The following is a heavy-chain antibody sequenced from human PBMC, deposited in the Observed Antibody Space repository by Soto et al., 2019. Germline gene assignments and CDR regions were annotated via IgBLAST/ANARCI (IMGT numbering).Heavy chain of an antibody. Sequence: ASVKVSCKASGYTFTSYAMHWVRQAPGQRLEWMGWINAGNGNTKYSQKFQGRVTITRDTSASTAYMEQSRLRSEEKAVKYCAVTVDPYYYYGMDVWGQGTTVTVSS. CDR2: INAGNGNT. CDR1: GYTFTSYA. J-gene: IGHJ6*02. D-gene: IGHD4-17*01. V-gene: IGHV1-3*01. CDR3: AVTVDPYYYYGMDV.